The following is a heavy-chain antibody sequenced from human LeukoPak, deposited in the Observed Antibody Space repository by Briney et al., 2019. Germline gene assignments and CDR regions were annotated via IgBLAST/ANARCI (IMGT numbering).Heavy chain of an antibody. V-gene: IGHV1-18*01. D-gene: IGHD3-22*01. J-gene: IGHJ4*02. CDR3: ARDLGDYYDSSVFFDF. CDR2: ISAYNGNT. CDR1: GYSFTTFG. Sequence: GASVTVSCKSSGYSFTTFGISWVRQAPGQGLEWMGWISAYNGNTKSAQKVQGRVTMTTDTSTSTAYMELRSLRSDDTAVYYCARDLGDYYDSSVFFDFWGQGTLVTVSS.